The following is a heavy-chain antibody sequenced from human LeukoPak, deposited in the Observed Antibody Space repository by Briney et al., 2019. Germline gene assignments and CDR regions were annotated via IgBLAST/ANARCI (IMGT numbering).Heavy chain of an antibody. CDR1: GGSISSYY. Sequence: SETLSLTCTVSGGSISSYYWSWIRQPPGKGLEGVGYIYYSGSTNYNPSLKSRVTISVDTSKNQFSLKLSSVTAADTAVYYCAKNSHRSHYNWFDPWGQGTLVTVSS. J-gene: IGHJ5*02. V-gene: IGHV4-59*01. CDR3: AKNSHRSHYNWFDP. CDR2: IYYSGST. D-gene: IGHD1-14*01.